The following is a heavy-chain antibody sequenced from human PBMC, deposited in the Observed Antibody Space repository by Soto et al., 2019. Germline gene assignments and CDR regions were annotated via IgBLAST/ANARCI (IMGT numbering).Heavy chain of an antibody. D-gene: IGHD6-19*01. CDR2: IIPILGIA. CDR1: GGTFSSYT. J-gene: IGHJ3*02. CDR3: ARLSRPKVAGTRIDDAFDI. Sequence: QVQLVQSGAEVKKPGSSVKVSCKASGGTFSSYTISWVRQAPGQGLEWMGRIIPILGIANYAQKFQGRVTITADKSTSTAYMELSSLRSEDTAVYYCARLSRPKVAGTRIDDAFDIWGQGTMVTVSS. V-gene: IGHV1-69*02.